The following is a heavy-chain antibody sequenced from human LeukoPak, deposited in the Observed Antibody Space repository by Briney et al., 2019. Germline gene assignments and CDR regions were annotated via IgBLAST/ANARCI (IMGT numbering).Heavy chain of an antibody. V-gene: IGHV1-18*01. CDR1: GYTFISYG. Sequence: ASVKVSCKASGYTFISYGISWVRQAPGQGLEWMGWISAYNGNTNYAQKLQGRVTMTTDTSTSTAYMELRSLRSDDTAVYYCARMGSTVTTYYYYMDVWGKGTTVTVSS. J-gene: IGHJ6*03. CDR3: ARMGSTVTTYYYYMDV. D-gene: IGHD4-17*01. CDR2: ISAYNGNT.